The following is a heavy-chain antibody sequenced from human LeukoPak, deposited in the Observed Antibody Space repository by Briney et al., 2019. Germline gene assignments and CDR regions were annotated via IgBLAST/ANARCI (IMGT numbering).Heavy chain of an antibody. Sequence: ASVKVSCKASGYTFTSYGLSWVRQAPGQGLEWVGWMSTYNGNTKYTQKLQGRVTMTTDTSTNTAYMELRNLRSDDTAVYYCAREGSDTAHYNWFDPWGQGTLVTVCS. D-gene: IGHD5-18*01. CDR2: MSTYNGNT. CDR3: AREGSDTAHYNWFDP. CDR1: GYTFTSYG. V-gene: IGHV1-18*01. J-gene: IGHJ5*02.